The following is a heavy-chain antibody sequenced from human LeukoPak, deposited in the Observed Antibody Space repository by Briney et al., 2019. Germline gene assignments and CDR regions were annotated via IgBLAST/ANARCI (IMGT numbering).Heavy chain of an antibody. CDR1: GFTFSLFA. Sequence: GGSLRLSCAASGFTFSLFAMHWVRQAPGKGLEWVSAISGSGGATYHADADSVKGRFTISRDNSKNALYLEINNLRAEDTAVYYCAKDSSGMGNWFDPWGQGTLVTVSS. CDR3: AKDSSGMGNWFDP. D-gene: IGHD5-24*01. V-gene: IGHV3-23*01. J-gene: IGHJ5*02. CDR2: ISGSGGAT.